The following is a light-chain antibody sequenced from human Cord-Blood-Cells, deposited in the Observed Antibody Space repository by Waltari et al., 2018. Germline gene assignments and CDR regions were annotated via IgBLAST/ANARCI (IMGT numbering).Light chain of an antibody. CDR2: EGS. V-gene: IGLV2-23*01. J-gene: IGLJ2*01. Sequence: HSALTQPASVSASPGQSITISCTGTSSDVGGYNLVAWYQQHPGKAPQLMIYEGSKRPSGVSNRFSGSKAGNTASLTLSGLQAEDEADYYCCSYAGSSTLVFVGGTKLTLL. CDR1: SSDVGGYNL. CDR3: CSYAGSSTLV.